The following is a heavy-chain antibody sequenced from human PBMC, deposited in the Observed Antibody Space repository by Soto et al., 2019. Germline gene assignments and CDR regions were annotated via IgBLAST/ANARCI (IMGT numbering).Heavy chain of an antibody. CDR1: GGTFSSYA. D-gene: IGHD5-18*01. J-gene: IGHJ6*02. Sequence: QVQLVQSGAEVKKPGSSVKVSCKASGGTFSSYAISWVRQAPGQGLEWMGGIIPIFGTANYAQKFQGRVTITADESTSTAYMELSSLRSEDTAVYYCARDWRIQLWPDASYYYGMDVWGQGTTVTVSS. CDR3: ARDWRIQLWPDASYYYGMDV. V-gene: IGHV1-69*12. CDR2: IIPIFGTA.